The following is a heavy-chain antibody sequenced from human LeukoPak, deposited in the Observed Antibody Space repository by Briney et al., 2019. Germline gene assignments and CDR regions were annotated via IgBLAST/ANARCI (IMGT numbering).Heavy chain of an antibody. CDR2: INPNSGGT. CDR3: ARDPRSGNYYLEWFDP. Sequence: GASVKVPCKASGYTFTGYYMHWVRQAPGQGLEWMGWINPNSGGTNYAQKFQGRVTMTRDTSISTAYMELSRLRSDDTAVYYCARDPRSGNYYLEWFDPWGQGTLVTVSS. D-gene: IGHD1-26*01. V-gene: IGHV1-2*02. J-gene: IGHJ5*02. CDR1: GYTFTGYY.